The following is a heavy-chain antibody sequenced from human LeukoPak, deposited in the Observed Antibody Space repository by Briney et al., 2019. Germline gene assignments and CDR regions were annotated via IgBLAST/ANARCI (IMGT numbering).Heavy chain of an antibody. CDR2: INHSGST. CDR1: GGSFSGYY. V-gene: IGHV4-34*01. D-gene: IGHD3-9*01. CDR3: ARWREYYDILTGRTRXXXDY. J-gene: IGHJ4*02. Sequence: SETLSLTCAVYGGSFSGYYWSWIRQPPGKGLEWIGEINHSGSTNYNPSLKSRVTISVDTSKNQFSLKLSSVTAADTAVYYCARWREYYDILTGRTRXXXDYXXXGTXVTVS.